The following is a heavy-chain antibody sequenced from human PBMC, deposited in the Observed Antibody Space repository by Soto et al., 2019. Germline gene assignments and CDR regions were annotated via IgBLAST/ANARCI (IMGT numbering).Heavy chain of an antibody. V-gene: IGHV3-74*01. D-gene: IGHD3-16*02. CDR2: INSDGSIT. Sequence: GGSLRLSCAASGFTFSSYWMHWVRQVPEKGLVWVSRINSDGSITNYADAVKGRFTISRDNVKNTLYLQMNGLRAEDTAVYYCVRYPRSVGGSYRPDYWRQGTLVTVSS. J-gene: IGHJ4*02. CDR1: GFTFSSYW. CDR3: VRYPRSVGGSYRPDY.